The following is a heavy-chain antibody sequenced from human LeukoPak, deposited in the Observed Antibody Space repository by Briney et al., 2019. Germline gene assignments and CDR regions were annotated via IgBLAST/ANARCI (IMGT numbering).Heavy chain of an antibody. D-gene: IGHD3-10*01. J-gene: IGHJ4*02. Sequence: PGGSLRLSCAASGFTVSSNYMTWVRQAPGKGLEWVSIIYSGGSTYYADSVKGRFTISRDSSKNTLYLQMNSLRAEDTAVYYCVNSVMVRGVIRPYWGQGTLVTVSS. V-gene: IGHV3-66*01. CDR1: GFTVSSNY. CDR3: VNSVMVRGVIRPY. CDR2: IYSGGST.